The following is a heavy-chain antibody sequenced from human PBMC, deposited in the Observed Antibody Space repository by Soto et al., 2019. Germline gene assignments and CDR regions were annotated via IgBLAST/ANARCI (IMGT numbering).Heavy chain of an antibody. CDR2: TYYRSKWYN. J-gene: IGHJ3*02. Sequence: PSQTLSLTYAISGESVSNNSAAWNWIRQSPSRGLEWLGRTYYRSKWYNDYAVSVKSRITINPDTSKNQFSLQLNSVTPEDTAVYYCARVLEDTAMVNDAFDIWGQGTMVTVSS. D-gene: IGHD5-18*01. CDR1: GESVSNNSAA. CDR3: ARVLEDTAMVNDAFDI. V-gene: IGHV6-1*01.